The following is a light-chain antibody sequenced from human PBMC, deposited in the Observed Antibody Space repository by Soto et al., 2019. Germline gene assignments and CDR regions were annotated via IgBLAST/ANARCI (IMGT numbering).Light chain of an antibody. J-gene: IGLJ1*01. V-gene: IGLV2-14*03. CDR3: NSYRSTSTRYV. Sequence: QSALTQPASVSGSPGQSITISCTGTSSDVGGYNHVSWYQQHPGRAPKLLIYDVSNRPSGVSNRFSGSKSGNTASLTISGLQAEDEADYYCNSYRSTSTRYVFGSGTKLTVL. CDR2: DVS. CDR1: SSDVGGYNH.